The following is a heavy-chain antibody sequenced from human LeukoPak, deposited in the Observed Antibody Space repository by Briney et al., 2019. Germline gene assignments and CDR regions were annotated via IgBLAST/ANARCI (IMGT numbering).Heavy chain of an antibody. Sequence: SETLSLTCAVYGGSFSGFYWSWIRHVPGKGLEWIGEINYTGSTSYNPSLKSRVTISVDTSQNQFFLLLTSVTAADTAVYYCARDSGTTGEVKFDPWGQGTLVTVSS. CDR2: INYTGST. D-gene: IGHD3-10*01. CDR3: ARDSGTTGEVKFDP. CDR1: GGSFSGFY. J-gene: IGHJ5*02. V-gene: IGHV4-34*01.